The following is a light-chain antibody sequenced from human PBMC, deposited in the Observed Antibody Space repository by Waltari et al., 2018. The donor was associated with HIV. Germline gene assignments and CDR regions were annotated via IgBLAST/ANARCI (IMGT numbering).Light chain of an antibody. CDR1: SSDVGHSNY. J-gene: IGLJ3*02. CDR2: DVN. Sequence: QSALTQPRSVSESPGQSVTISCTGTSSDVGHSNYVSWYRQYPGTPPKLIIFDVNNRPSGIPDRFSGSKSGNTASLTISGLQGEDEAYYYCSSYAGRDTPNWVFGGGTKLTVL. CDR3: SSYAGRDTPNWV. V-gene: IGLV2-11*01.